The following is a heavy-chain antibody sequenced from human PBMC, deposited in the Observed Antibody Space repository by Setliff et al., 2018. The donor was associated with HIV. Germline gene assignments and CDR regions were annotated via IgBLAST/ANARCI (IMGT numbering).Heavy chain of an antibody. Sequence: ASVKVSCKASGYTLSDYGMTWVRQAPGQGLEWMAWISAYSGNRKFAQKFQGRVTVTRDTSTSTAYMELTSLRSDDTAVYYCATSPRGTYYDILTGLPRGYFDPWGQGTQVTVS. V-gene: IGHV1-18*01. D-gene: IGHD3-9*01. CDR2: ISAYSGNR. CDR1: GYTLSDYG. CDR3: ATSPRGTYYDILTGLPRGYFDP. J-gene: IGHJ5*02.